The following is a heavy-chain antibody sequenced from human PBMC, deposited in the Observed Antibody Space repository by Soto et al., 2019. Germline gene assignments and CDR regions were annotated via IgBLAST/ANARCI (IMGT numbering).Heavy chain of an antibody. Sequence: PSETLSLTCTVSGVSITNNKYYWGWLRQNPLKGLEWIAYIYYSGNTYPNPSLNTRRTMSIHTSKNKFFLTLNSVSAAHTAVYYCARLYRTDVAGPENYFDDWGQGAMVTVSS. J-gene: IGHJ4*02. CDR2: IYYSGNT. CDR1: GVSITNNKYY. CDR3: ARLYRTDVAGPENYFDD. D-gene: IGHD6-19*01. V-gene: IGHV4-31*03.